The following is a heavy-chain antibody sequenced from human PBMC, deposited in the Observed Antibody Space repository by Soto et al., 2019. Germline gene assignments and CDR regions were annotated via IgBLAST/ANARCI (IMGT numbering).Heavy chain of an antibody. CDR1: GFTFSSYA. V-gene: IGHV3-30-3*01. Sequence: VQLVESGGGVVQPGRSLRLSCAASGFTFSSYAMHWVRQAPGKGLEWVAVISYDGSNKYYADSVKGRFTISRDNSKNTLYLQMNSLRAEDTAVYYCARDVADYGDYAWFDPWGQGTLVTVSS. D-gene: IGHD4-17*01. J-gene: IGHJ5*02. CDR3: ARDVADYGDYAWFDP. CDR2: ISYDGSNK.